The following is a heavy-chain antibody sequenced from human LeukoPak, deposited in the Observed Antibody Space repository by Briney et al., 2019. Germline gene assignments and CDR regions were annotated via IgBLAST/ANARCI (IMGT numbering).Heavy chain of an antibody. CDR3: ARDSSSRAFDY. D-gene: IGHD6-13*01. CDR2: IYSSGST. CDR1: GDSISSYY. Sequence: SETLSLTCTVSGDSISSYYWSWIRQPAGKGLKWIGRIYSSGSTNYNPSLKSRITMSVDTSKNQFSLKLSSVTAADTAVYYCARDSSSRAFDYWGQGTLVTVSS. V-gene: IGHV4-4*07. J-gene: IGHJ4*02.